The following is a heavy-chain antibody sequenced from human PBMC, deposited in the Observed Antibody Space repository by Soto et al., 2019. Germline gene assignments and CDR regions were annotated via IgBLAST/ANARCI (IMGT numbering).Heavy chain of an antibody. CDR3: ARDGRAYGDSYWYFDL. V-gene: IGHV3-7*01. CDR2: IKQDGSEK. J-gene: IGHJ2*01. D-gene: IGHD4-17*01. Sequence: EVQLVESGGGLVQPGGSLRLSCAASGFTFSSYWMSWVRQAPGKGLEWVANIKQDGSEKYYVDSVKGRFTISRDNAKNSLYLQMNSLRAEDTAVYYCARDGRAYGDSYWYFDLWGGGTLVTVSS. CDR1: GFTFSSYW.